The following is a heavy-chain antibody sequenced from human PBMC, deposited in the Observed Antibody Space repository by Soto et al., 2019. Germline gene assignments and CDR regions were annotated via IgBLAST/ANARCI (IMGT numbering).Heavy chain of an antibody. D-gene: IGHD4-17*01. V-gene: IGHV3-33*01. CDR1: GFTFSSYG. CDR3: ARGAGYGNYYSYGMDV. J-gene: IGHJ6*04. Sequence: QVQLVESGGGVVQPGRSLRLSCAAAGFTFSSYGMHWVRQAPGKGLEWVAVIWYDGSNKYYADSVKGRFTISRDNSKNALYLQMNSLRAEDTAGYYCARGAGYGNYYSYGMDVWGKGTTVTVSS. CDR2: IWYDGSNK.